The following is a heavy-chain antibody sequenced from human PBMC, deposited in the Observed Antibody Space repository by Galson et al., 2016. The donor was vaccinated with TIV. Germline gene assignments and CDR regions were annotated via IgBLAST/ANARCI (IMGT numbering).Heavy chain of an antibody. Sequence: QSGAEVTKPGESLKISCEASGYSFTTYWIAWVRQKPGKGLAWMGIVYPDDSDTTYNPSFQGQVTFSADKSINTAFLQWSSLEASDTAMYYCARRGPRYGKFDDWGQGTPVTVSS. D-gene: IGHD4-17*01. J-gene: IGHJ4*02. CDR3: ARRGPRYGKFDD. V-gene: IGHV5-51*01. CDR2: VYPDDSDT. CDR1: GYSFTTYW.